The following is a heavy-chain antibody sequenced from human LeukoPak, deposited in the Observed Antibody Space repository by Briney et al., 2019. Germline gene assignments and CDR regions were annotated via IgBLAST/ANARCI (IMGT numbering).Heavy chain of an antibody. V-gene: IGHV1-18*01. Sequence: ASVKVSCKASGYTFTSYGITWVRQAPGQGLEWMGWISAKNGNTNYAQKFQGRVTMSTDTSTNTAYMDLRSLRSDDTAVYYCARLKESMVTNRGYFDYWGQGTLVTVSS. CDR3: ARLKESMVTNRGYFDY. CDR1: GYTFTSYG. CDR2: ISAKNGNT. J-gene: IGHJ4*02. D-gene: IGHD2-21*02.